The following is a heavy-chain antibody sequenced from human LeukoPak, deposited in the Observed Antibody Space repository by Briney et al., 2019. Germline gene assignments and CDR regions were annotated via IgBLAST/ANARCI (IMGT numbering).Heavy chain of an antibody. CDR2: INHSGST. J-gene: IGHJ4*02. CDR1: GGSFSGYY. Sequence: SETLSLTCAVYGGSFSGYYWSWIRQPPGKGLEWIGEINHSGSTNYNPSLKSRVTISVDTSKNQFSLKLSSVTAADTAVYYCARTIYVWGSYRRGDFDYWGQGTLVTVSS. D-gene: IGHD3-16*02. CDR3: ARTIYVWGSYRRGDFDY. V-gene: IGHV4-34*01.